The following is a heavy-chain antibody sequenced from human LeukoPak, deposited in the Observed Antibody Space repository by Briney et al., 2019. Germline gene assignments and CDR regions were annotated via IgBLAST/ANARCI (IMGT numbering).Heavy chain of an antibody. CDR3: AKRRDIVVVVAARDYLDY. CDR1: GFTFSSYA. CDR2: ISGSGGST. J-gene: IGHJ4*02. V-gene: IGHV3-23*01. D-gene: IGHD2-15*01. Sequence: GGSLRLSCAASGFTFSSYAMSWVRQAPGKGLEWVSAISGSGGSTYYADSAKGRFTISRDNSKNTLYLQMNSLRAEDTAVYYCAKRRDIVVVVAARDYLDYWGQGTLVTVSS.